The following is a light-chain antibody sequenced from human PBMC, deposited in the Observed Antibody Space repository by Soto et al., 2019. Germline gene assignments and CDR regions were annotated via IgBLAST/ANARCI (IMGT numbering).Light chain of an antibody. CDR3: SSYISSNTLEV. V-gene: IGLV1-40*01. J-gene: IGLJ1*01. CDR2: GTT. Sequence: QSVLTQPPSVSGAPGQRVTISCTGSSSNIGAGYDVHWYQQLPGTAPELLIFGTTNRPSGVPDRFSGSKSGTSVSLAITGLQAEDEADYYCSSYISSNTLEVFGVGTKLTVL. CDR1: SSNIGAGYD.